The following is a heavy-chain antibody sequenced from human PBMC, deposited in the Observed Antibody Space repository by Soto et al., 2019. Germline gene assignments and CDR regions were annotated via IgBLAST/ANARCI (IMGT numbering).Heavy chain of an antibody. J-gene: IGHJ6*02. CDR1: GFTFSSYA. CDR3: AKDAFTMVRGVISYYGMDV. V-gene: IGHV3-23*01. CDR2: ISGSGGST. Sequence: GGSLRLSCAASGFTFSSYAMSWVRQAPGKGLEWVSAISGSGGSTYYADSVKGRFTISRDNSKNTLYLQMNSLRAEDTALYYCAKDAFTMVRGVISYYGMDVRGQGTTVTVSS. D-gene: IGHD3-10*01.